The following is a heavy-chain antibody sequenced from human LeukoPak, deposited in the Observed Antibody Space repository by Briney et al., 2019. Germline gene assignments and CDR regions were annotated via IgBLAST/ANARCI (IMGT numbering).Heavy chain of an antibody. D-gene: IGHD1-26*01. Sequence: PGGSLRLSCAASGFTFSDYYMSWVRQAPGKGLEWVSYISSSGSTIYYADSVKGRFTISRDNAKNSLYLQMNSLRAEDTAVYYCARDLLIVGATSAFDIWGQGTMVTVSS. CDR2: ISSSGSTI. J-gene: IGHJ3*02. CDR3: ARDLLIVGATSAFDI. CDR1: GFTFSDYY. V-gene: IGHV3-11*04.